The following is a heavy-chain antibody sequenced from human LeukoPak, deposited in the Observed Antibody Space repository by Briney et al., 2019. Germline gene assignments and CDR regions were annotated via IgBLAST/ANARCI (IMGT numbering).Heavy chain of an antibody. CDR3: ARLIGGGWNYFDY. Sequence: PSETLSLTCTVSGGSISSYYWAWIRQPPGKGLEWIGYIYYSGSTNYNPSLKSRVTISVDTSKNQFPLKLRFVTAADTAVYYCARLIGGGWNYFDYWGQGILVTVSS. CDR2: IYYSGST. D-gene: IGHD6-19*01. CDR1: GGSISSYY. J-gene: IGHJ4*02. V-gene: IGHV4-59*08.